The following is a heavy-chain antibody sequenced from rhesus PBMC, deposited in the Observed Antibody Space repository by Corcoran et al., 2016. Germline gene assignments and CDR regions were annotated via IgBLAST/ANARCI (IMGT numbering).Heavy chain of an antibody. J-gene: IGHJ6*01. V-gene: IGHV4S9*01. Sequence: QVQLQESGPGMVKPSATLSLTCAVSGGSISDHYYWNWIRPPPGKGLEWTGNIYGSSGSTYYNPSLKSRVTISKDTAKNQFSLKLSSVTAADTAVYYCVREPGGRRGLDSWGQGVVVTVSS. D-gene: IGHD5-42*01. CDR1: GGSISDHYY. CDR2: IYGSSGST. CDR3: VREPGGRRGLDS.